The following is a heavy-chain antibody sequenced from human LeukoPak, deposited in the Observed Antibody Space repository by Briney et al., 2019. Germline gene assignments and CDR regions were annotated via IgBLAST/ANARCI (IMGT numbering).Heavy chain of an antibody. J-gene: IGHJ4*02. CDR1: AFTFSNDW. D-gene: IGHD2-8*01. Sequence: PGGSLRLSCPASAFTFSNDWMGWVRQAPGKGLEYVANIKSDGSETYYVDSVKGRFTISRDNARNSLYLQVNSLRAEDTAVYYCARDVWGRLDYWGQGTLVPVSS. CDR2: IKSDGSET. V-gene: IGHV3-7*01. CDR3: ARDVWGRLDY.